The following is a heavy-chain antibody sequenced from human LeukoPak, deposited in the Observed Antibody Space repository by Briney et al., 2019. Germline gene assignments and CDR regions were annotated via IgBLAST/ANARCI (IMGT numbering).Heavy chain of an antibody. V-gene: IGHV1-69*13. Sequence: SVKVSCKASGGTFSSYAISWVRQAPGQGLEWMGGIIPIFGTANYAQKFQGRVTITADESTSTAYMELSSLRSEGTAVYYCARALLTMMGTENAFDIWGQGTMVAVSS. CDR3: ARALLTMMGTENAFDI. CDR1: GGTFSSYA. D-gene: IGHD3-22*01. CDR2: IIPIFGTA. J-gene: IGHJ3*02.